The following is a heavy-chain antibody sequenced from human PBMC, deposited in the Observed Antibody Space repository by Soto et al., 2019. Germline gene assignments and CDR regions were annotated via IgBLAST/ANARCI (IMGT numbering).Heavy chain of an antibody. CDR1: GFTFSSFA. J-gene: IGHJ5*02. CDR2: ISGSGGST. CDR3: AKDLLYSGYIRWFDP. V-gene: IGHV3-23*01. Sequence: GGSLRLSCAASGFTFSSFAMNWVRQAPGKGLEWVSAISGSGGSTYYADSVKGRFTISRDNSKNTLYVQMNSLRVEDTAVYYCAKDLLYSGYIRWFDPWGQGTLVTVSS. D-gene: IGHD5-12*01.